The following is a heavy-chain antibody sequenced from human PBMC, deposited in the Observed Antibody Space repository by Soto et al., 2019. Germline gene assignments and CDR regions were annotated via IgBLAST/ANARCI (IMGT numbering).Heavy chain of an antibody. Sequence: ASVKVSCKASGYTFTGYYMHWVRQAPGQGLEWMGWINPNSGGTNYAQKFQGRVTMTRDTSISTAYMELSRLRSDDTAVYYCALAVGATTYNSFDPWGQGTLVTVSS. CDR2: INPNSGGT. V-gene: IGHV1-2*02. CDR1: GYTFTGYY. CDR3: ALAVGATTYNSFDP. J-gene: IGHJ5*02. D-gene: IGHD1-26*01.